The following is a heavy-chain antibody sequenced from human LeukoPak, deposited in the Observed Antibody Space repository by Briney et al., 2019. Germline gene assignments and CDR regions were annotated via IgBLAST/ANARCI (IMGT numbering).Heavy chain of an antibody. CDR2: IYYSGST. CDR1: GGSITNNNYY. Sequence: SETLSLTCTVSGGSITNNNYYWDWIRQPPGKGLEWIGYIYYSGSTNYNPSLKSRVTMSVDTSKNQFSLKLSSVTAADTAVYYCARDYHYDVLTGYWGDYAMDVWGQGTTVTVSS. J-gene: IGHJ6*02. D-gene: IGHD3-9*01. CDR3: ARDYHYDVLTGYWGDYAMDV. V-gene: IGHV4-61*05.